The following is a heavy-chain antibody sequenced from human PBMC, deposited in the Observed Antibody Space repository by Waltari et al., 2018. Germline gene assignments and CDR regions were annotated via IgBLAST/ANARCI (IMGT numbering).Heavy chain of an antibody. CDR3: ARHMRAPWIQLADY. Sequence: QVQLQQWGAGLLKPSETLSLTCAVYGGSFSGYYWSWIRQPPGKGLEWIGEINHSGSTNYNPSLKSRVTISVDTSKNQFSLKLSSVTAADTAVYYCARHMRAPWIQLADYWGQGTLVTVSS. CDR2: INHSGST. J-gene: IGHJ4*02. V-gene: IGHV4-34*01. D-gene: IGHD5-18*01. CDR1: GGSFSGYY.